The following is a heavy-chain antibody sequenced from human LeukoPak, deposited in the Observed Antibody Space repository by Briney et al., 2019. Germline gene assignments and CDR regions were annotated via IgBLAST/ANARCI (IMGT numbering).Heavy chain of an antibody. V-gene: IGHV3-21*01. Sequence: GGSLRLSCAASGFTFSSYSMNWVRQAPGKGLEWVSSISSSSYIYYADSVKGRFTISRDNAKNSLYLQMNSLRAEDTAVYYCARVRVYYDSSGYYDAFDIWGQGTMVAVSS. CDR1: GFTFSSYS. CDR2: ISSSSYI. CDR3: ARVRVYYDSSGYYDAFDI. D-gene: IGHD3-22*01. J-gene: IGHJ3*02.